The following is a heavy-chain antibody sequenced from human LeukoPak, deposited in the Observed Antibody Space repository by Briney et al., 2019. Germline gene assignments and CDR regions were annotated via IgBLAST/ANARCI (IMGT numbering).Heavy chain of an antibody. CDR1: GGSFSGYY. J-gene: IGHJ4*02. Sequence: SETLSLTCAVYGGSFSGYYWSWIRQPPGKGLEWIGEINHSGSTNYNPSLKSRVTISVDTSKNQFSLKLSSVTAADTAVYYCASRFSSTSCYRGVDYWGQGTLVTVSS. V-gene: IGHV4-34*01. D-gene: IGHD2-2*01. CDR2: INHSGST. CDR3: ASRFSSTSCYRGVDY.